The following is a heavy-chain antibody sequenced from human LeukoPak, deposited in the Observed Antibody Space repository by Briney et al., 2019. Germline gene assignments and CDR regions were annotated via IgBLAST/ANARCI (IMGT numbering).Heavy chain of an antibody. V-gene: IGHV4-39*07. CDR1: GGSISSNTYY. CDR2: IYYSGST. CDR3: ARDRGPYYDSSGYYYGLGY. Sequence: SETLSLTCTVSGGSISSNTYYWGWIRQPPGKGLEWIGSIYYSGSTYYNPSLKSRVTISVDTSKNHFSLRLNSVTAADTAVYYCARDRGPYYDSSGYYYGLGYWGQGTLVTVSS. D-gene: IGHD3-22*01. J-gene: IGHJ4*02.